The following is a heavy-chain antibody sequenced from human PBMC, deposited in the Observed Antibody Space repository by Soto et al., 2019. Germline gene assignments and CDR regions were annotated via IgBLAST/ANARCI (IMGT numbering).Heavy chain of an antibody. V-gene: IGHV3-21*02. J-gene: IGHJ4*02. CDR1: GFTFNTYT. Sequence: EVQLVESGGGLVKPGGSLRLSCAASGFTFNTYTLAWVRQAPGRGLEWVSSVSSSSIYIHYGDSVKGRFTISRDNAQNSVYLQMDRLRADDTALYYCAREPYCSSTSCYLDYWGRGTLVTVSS. CDR3: AREPYCSSTSCYLDY. D-gene: IGHD2-2*01. CDR2: VSSSSIYI.